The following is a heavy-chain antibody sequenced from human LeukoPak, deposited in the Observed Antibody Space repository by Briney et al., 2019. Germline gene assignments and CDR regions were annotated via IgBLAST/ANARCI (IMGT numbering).Heavy chain of an antibody. Sequence: PGGSLRLSCATSGFTLRNYGMSWVRQAPGKRLEWVSGIHGGGKSGATTFYADSVKGWFTISRDDSKSTLYLQLNSLRVEDTAVYYCTSDYPLYYYYMDVWGKGTTVTVSS. CDR1: GFTLRNYG. D-gene: IGHD4-11*01. CDR2: IHGGGKSGATT. CDR3: TSDYPLYYYYMDV. J-gene: IGHJ6*03. V-gene: IGHV3-23*01.